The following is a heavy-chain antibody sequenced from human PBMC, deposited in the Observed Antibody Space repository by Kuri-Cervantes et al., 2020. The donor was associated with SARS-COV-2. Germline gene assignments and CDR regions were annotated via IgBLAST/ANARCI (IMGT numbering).Heavy chain of an antibody. V-gene: IGHV3-23*01. CDR2: ISGSGGST. Sequence: GESLKISCAASGFTFSSYAMSWVRQAPGKGLEWVSAISGSGGSTYYADSVKGRFTISRDNSKTTLYLQMNSLRAEDTAVYYCAKEGRVPAARYYYYGMDVWGQGTTVTVSS. D-gene: IGHD2-2*01. CDR3: AKEGRVPAARYYYYGMDV. J-gene: IGHJ6*02. CDR1: GFTFSSYA.